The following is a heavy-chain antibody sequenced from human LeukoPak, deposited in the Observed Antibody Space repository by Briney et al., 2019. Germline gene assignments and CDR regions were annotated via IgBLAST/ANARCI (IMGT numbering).Heavy chain of an antibody. CDR1: GFTFDDYG. D-gene: IGHD3-10*01. CDR2: INWNGGST. CDR3: ARPLLYYYGSETYFWFDL. J-gene: IGHJ5*02. Sequence: PGGSLRLSCAASGFTFDDYGMSWVRQAPGKGLEWVSGINWNGGSTGYADSVKGRFTISRDSAENTLYLQMKSLKAEDTAFYYCARPLLYYYGSETYFWFDLWGQGTLVTVSS. V-gene: IGHV3-20*04.